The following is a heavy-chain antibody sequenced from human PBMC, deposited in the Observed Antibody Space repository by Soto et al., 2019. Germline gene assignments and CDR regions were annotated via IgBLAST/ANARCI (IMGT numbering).Heavy chain of an antibody. V-gene: IGHV3-48*02. CDR3: ARGAGYGDYGGY. CDR1: GFSLRGYS. Sequence: EVQLVESGGGFVQPGGSLRLSCAASGFSLRGYSMIWVRQAPGKGLEWVSYISGSGTTIYYADSVKGRFTISRDNAKNSVYRQMNSLGDEDTAVYYCARGAGYGDYGGYWGQGTLVTVSS. J-gene: IGHJ4*02. CDR2: ISGSGTTI. D-gene: IGHD4-17*01.